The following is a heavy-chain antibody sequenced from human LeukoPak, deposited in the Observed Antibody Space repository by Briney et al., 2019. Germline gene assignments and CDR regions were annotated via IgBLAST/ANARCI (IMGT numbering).Heavy chain of an antibody. V-gene: IGHV3-11*01. CDR3: AKQTDTTGSRGGAFDI. D-gene: IGHD3-22*01. Sequence: TGGSLRLSCAASGFTFTDYYMSWICQAPGKGLEWVSYISGSGSTIYSADSMKGRFTISRDNSKNTLFLQMSGLGAEDTAVYYCAKQTDTTGSRGGAFDIWGQGTMVTVSS. CDR2: ISGSGSTI. J-gene: IGHJ3*02. CDR1: GFTFTDYY.